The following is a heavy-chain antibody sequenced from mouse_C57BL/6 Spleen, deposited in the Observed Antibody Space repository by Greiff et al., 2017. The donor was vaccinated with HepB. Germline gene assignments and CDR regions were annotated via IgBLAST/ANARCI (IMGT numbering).Heavy chain of an antibody. CDR3: TRVGGLGRNYFDY. CDR2: ISSGGDYI. D-gene: IGHD4-1*01. J-gene: IGHJ2*01. Sequence: EVKVVESGEGLVKPGGSLKLSCAASGFTFSSYAMSWVRQTPEKRLEWVAYISSGGDYIYYADTVKGRFTISRDNARNTLYLQMSSLKSEDTAMYYCTRVGGLGRNYFDYWGQGTTLTVSS. CDR1: GFTFSSYA. V-gene: IGHV5-9-1*02.